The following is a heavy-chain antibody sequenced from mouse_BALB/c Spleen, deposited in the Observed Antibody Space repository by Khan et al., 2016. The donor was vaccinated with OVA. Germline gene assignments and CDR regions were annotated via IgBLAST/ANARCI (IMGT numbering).Heavy chain of an antibody. D-gene: IGHD1-1*01. CDR1: GYTFTSYW. CDR3: ARENYYGSSHNAMDY. V-gene: IGHV1S41*01. J-gene: IGHJ4*01. Sequence: DLVKPGASVKLSCKASGYTFTSYWINWIKQRPGQGLEWIGRISPGSGTPYYNEMFKGKATLTVDTSSSTAYIQLSSLSSEDSAGYFCARENYYGSSHNAMDYWCQGTSVTVSS. CDR2: ISPGSGTP.